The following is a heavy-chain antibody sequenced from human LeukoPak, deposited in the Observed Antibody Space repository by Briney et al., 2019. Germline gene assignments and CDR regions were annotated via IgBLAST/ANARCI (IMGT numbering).Heavy chain of an antibody. J-gene: IGHJ2*01. D-gene: IGHD3-16*01. CDR1: GITVSSMY. Sequence: GGSLRLSCAASGITVSSMYVSWVRQAPGKGLEWVSVMQSGGSTYYADSVKGRFTISRDNSKITLYLQMNSLRVEDTAVYYCARDGGAGGYFHHWGRGPLVSVSS. CDR2: MQSGGST. CDR3: ARDGGAGGYFHH. V-gene: IGHV3-53*01.